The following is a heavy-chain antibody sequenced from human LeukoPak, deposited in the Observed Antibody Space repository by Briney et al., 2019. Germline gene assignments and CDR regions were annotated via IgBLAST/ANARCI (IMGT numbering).Heavy chain of an antibody. CDR1: GGSFSGYY. D-gene: IGHD3-3*01. CDR3: RRVPFAGVFIPCWFDR. Sequence: KPSETLSLTCAVYGGSFSGYYWSWIRQPPGKGLEWIGEINHSGSTNYNPSLKSRVTISVDKSKKKFSLKLRCVTAEDTAVYYCRRVPFAGVFIPCWFDRWGQGTLVTVSS. J-gene: IGHJ5*02. CDR2: INHSGST. V-gene: IGHV4-34*01.